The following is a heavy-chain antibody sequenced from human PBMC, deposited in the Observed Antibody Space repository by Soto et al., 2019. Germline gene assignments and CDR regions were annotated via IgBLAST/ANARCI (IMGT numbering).Heavy chain of an antibody. J-gene: IGHJ4*02. CDR1: GFTFSNAW. Sequence: EVQLVESGGGLVKPGGSLRLSCAASGFTFSNAWMSWVRQAPGKGLEWVGGIKSKTDGGTTDYAAPVKGRFTISRDDSKNTLYLQMNSLKTEDTAVYYCTTPIAARRGFDYWGQGTLVTVSS. D-gene: IGHD6-6*01. CDR3: TTPIAARRGFDY. CDR2: IKSKTDGGTT. V-gene: IGHV3-15*01.